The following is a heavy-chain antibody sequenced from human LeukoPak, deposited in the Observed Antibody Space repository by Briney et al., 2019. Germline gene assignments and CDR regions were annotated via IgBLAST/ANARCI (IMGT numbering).Heavy chain of an antibody. V-gene: IGHV3-23*01. J-gene: IGHJ4*02. CDR3: ARAYYGSGNQGG. D-gene: IGHD3-10*01. Sequence: GGSLRLSCAASGFTFSSYAMTWVRQAPGKGLEWVSSISGSGFTTYHSDSMKGRFTISRDNSRNTLYLQMSSLTAADTAVYYCARAYYGSGNQGGWGQGTLVTVSS. CDR1: GFTFSSYA. CDR2: ISGSGFTT.